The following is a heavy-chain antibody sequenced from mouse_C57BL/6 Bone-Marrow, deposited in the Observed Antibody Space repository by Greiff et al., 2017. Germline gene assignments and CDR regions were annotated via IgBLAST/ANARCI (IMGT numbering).Heavy chain of an antibody. V-gene: IGHV1-15*01. CDR3: SSYDGYYDYAMDY. D-gene: IGHD2-3*01. Sequence: QVQLKESGAELVTPGASVTMSCKASGYTFTDYEMHWVKQTPMHGLEWIGAIDPEAGGTAYNQKFKGKAILTADKSSRTAYMQLSSLTSEDSAVYYCSSYDGYYDYAMDYWGQGTSVTVSS. CDR2: IDPEAGGT. J-gene: IGHJ4*01. CDR1: GYTFTDYE.